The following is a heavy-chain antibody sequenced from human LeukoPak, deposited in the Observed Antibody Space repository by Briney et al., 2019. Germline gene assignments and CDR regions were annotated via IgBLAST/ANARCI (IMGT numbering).Heavy chain of an antibody. CDR2: INTDSSSI. CDR3: AKVPIQSPRPSGSYYGDDAFDI. CDR1: GFTFNIYE. D-gene: IGHD1-26*01. J-gene: IGHJ3*02. Sequence: GGSLRLSCAASGFTFNIYEMNWVRQAPGKGLEWISHINTDSSSIHYADSMKGRFTISRDNAKNSLYLQMNSLRAEDTALYYCAKVPIQSPRPSGSYYGDDAFDIWGQGTMVTVSS. V-gene: IGHV3-48*03.